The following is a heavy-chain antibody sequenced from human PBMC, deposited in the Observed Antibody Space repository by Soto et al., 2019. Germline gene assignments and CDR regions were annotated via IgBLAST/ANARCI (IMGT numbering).Heavy chain of an antibody. J-gene: IGHJ6*02. CDR1: GGSVRSNNW. CDR2: IHHREST. D-gene: IGHD2-15*01. CDR3: GCRVEDISYDYYGMDV. Sequence: SETLSLTCAVSGGSVRSNNWWFWVRQPPGKGLEWIGEIHHRESTNLNPSLKSRVTISVDRSKNEFSLKVKSVTAADTAVYYCGCRVEDISYDYYGMDVWGQGTTVTVSS. V-gene: IGHV4-4*02.